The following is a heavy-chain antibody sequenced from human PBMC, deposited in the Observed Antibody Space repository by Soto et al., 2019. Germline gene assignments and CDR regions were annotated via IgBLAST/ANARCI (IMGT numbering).Heavy chain of an antibody. Sequence: PGGSLRLSCAASGLTVSSNYMSWVRQAPGKGLEWVSVIYSGGSTYYADSVKGRFTISRHNSKNTLYLQMNSLRAEDTAVYYCARLKWLVKSGYFQHWGQGTLVTVSS. D-gene: IGHD6-19*01. CDR1: GLTVSSNY. CDR2: IYSGGST. J-gene: IGHJ1*01. CDR3: ARLKWLVKSGYFQH. V-gene: IGHV3-53*04.